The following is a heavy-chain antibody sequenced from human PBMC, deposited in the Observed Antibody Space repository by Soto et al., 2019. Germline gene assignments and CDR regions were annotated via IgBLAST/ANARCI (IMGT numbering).Heavy chain of an antibody. CDR1: GFTFSSYS. Sequence: EVQLVESGGGLVKPGGSLRLSCAASGFTFSSYSMNWVRQAPGKGLEWVSSISSSSSYIYYADSVKGRFTISRDNAKNSLYLQMNSLLAEDTAVYYCAREAGDYPYYYYGMDVWGQGTTVTVSS. D-gene: IGHD4-17*01. V-gene: IGHV3-21*01. J-gene: IGHJ6*02. CDR3: AREAGDYPYYYYGMDV. CDR2: ISSSSSYI.